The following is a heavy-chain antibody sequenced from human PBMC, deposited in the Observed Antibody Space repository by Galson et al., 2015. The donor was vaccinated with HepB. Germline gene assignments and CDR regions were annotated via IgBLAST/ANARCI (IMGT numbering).Heavy chain of an antibody. V-gene: IGHV1-69*13. CDR2: IIPIFGTA. D-gene: IGHD1-1*01. CDR3: ASVRPYNWNDGGGAFDI. Sequence: SVKVSCKASGGTFSSYAISWVRQAPGQGLEWMGGIIPIFGTANYAQKFQGRVTITADESTSTAYMELSSLRSEDTAVYYCASVRPYNWNDGGGAFDIWGQGTMVTVSS. CDR1: GGTFSSYA. J-gene: IGHJ3*02.